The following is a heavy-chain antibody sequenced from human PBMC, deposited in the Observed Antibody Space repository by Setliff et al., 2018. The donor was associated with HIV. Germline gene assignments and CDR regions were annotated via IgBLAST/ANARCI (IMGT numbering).Heavy chain of an antibody. J-gene: IGHJ3*02. Sequence: GGSLRLSCAASGFTFSVHGMHWVRQAPGKGLEWVAFINYDESSEYYADSVKGRVSISRDNSKSTVDLHMNSLRTEDTAVYYCAKDGDYRNGDYDAFDIWGRGTMVTVSS. CDR3: AKDGDYRNGDYDAFDI. D-gene: IGHD4-4*01. CDR2: INYDESSE. CDR1: GFTFSVHG. V-gene: IGHV3-30*02.